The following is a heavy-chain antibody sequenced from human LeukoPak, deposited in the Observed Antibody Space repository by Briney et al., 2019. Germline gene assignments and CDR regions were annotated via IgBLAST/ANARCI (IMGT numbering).Heavy chain of an antibody. V-gene: IGHV6-1*01. Sequence: SQTLSLTCAISGDSVSSSSAAWNWIRQSPSRGLEWLGRTYYRSKWYNDYAVSVKSRITINPDTSKNQFSLQLNSVTPEDTAVYYCARSPVQMPIWFGELSQYFDYWGQGTLVTVSS. CDR2: TYYRSKWYN. J-gene: IGHJ4*02. CDR1: GDSVSSSSAA. D-gene: IGHD3-10*01. CDR3: ARSPVQMPIWFGELSQYFDY.